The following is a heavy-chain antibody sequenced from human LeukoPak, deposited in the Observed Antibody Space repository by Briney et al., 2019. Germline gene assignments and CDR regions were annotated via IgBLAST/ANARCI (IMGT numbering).Heavy chain of an antibody. CDR2: ISYDGSNK. J-gene: IGHJ6*02. Sequence: PGRSLRLSCAASGFTFSSYGMHWVRQAPGKGLEWVAVISYDGSNKYYADSVKGRFTISRDNSKNTLYLQMNSLRAEDTAVYYCARDTMNYYDSSGFYYYYGMDVWGQGTTVTVSS. D-gene: IGHD3-22*01. CDR1: GFTFSSYG. CDR3: ARDTMNYYDSSGFYYYYGMDV. V-gene: IGHV3-30*03.